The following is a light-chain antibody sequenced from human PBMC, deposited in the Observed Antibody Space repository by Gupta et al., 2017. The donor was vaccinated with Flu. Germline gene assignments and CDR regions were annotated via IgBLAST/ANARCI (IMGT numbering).Light chain of an antibody. CDR2: EVS. V-gene: IGKV2D-26*03. CDR1: QSLLHSDGYTY. Sequence: EIVMTQPPPSLSIPPGAQASLSCRSSQSLLHSDGYTYLYWYLQKARPVSTLLIDEVSNRFSGVPERFRGSGSGTDFTLKISRVEAENVGVYCCMQDEQDSSFTFGPGTKVDIK. CDR3: MQDEQDSSFT. J-gene: IGKJ3*01.